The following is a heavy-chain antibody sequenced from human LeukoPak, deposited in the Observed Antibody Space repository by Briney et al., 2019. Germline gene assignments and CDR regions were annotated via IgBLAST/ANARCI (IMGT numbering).Heavy chain of an antibody. CDR3: ARLSSRDGYNFDY. Sequence: SETLSLTCTVSGGSISSYYWSWIRQPPGKGLEWIGYIYYSGSTNYNPSLKSRVTISVDTSKNQFSLKLSSVTAADTAVYYCARLSSRDGYNFDYWGQGTLVTVSS. CDR2: IYYSGST. CDR1: GGSISSYY. D-gene: IGHD5-24*01. J-gene: IGHJ4*02. V-gene: IGHV4-59*01.